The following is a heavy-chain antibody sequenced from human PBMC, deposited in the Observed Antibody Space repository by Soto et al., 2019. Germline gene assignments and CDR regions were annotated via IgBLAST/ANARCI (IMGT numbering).Heavy chain of an antibody. CDR3: AKDIIWFGELPSSYGMDV. CDR1: GFTFNAYG. J-gene: IGHJ6*02. V-gene: IGHV3-30*18. D-gene: IGHD3-10*01. CDR2: ISYDGGKK. Sequence: PGGSLRLSCVASGFTFNAYGIHFFRHSPFKRPQWVAVISYDGGKKFYSDSVKGRFTVSRDNSKDTVSLQMDSLRADDTAVYYCAKDIIWFGELPSSYGMDVWGQGTTVTVSS.